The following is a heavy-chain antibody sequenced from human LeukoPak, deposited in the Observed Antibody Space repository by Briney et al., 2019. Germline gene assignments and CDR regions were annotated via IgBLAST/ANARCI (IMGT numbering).Heavy chain of an antibody. CDR1: GFSFSDYY. Sequence: GGSLRLFCGASGFSFSDYYMSWIRQAPGKGLEWVSYISESGYTIYYADSVKGRFTISRDNAKNSLYLQMNSLRAEDTGVYYCVRWSDDHRNHADYWGQGTLVTVSS. CDR2: ISESGYTI. V-gene: IGHV3-11*04. D-gene: IGHD1-14*01. CDR3: VRWSDDHRNHADY. J-gene: IGHJ4*02.